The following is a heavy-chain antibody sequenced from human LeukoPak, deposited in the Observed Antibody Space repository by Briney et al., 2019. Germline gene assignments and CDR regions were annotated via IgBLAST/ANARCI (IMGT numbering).Heavy chain of an antibody. D-gene: IGHD3-16*01. CDR2: IYYSGST. CDR3: AGGLSPTVYYYYGMDV. Sequence: SETLSLTCTVSGGSISSYYWSRIRQPPGKGLEWIGYIYYSGSTNYNPSLKSRVTISVDTSKNQFSLKLSSVTAADTAVYYCAGGLSPTVYYYYGMDVWGQGTTVAVSS. V-gene: IGHV4-59*08. J-gene: IGHJ6*02. CDR1: GGSISSYY.